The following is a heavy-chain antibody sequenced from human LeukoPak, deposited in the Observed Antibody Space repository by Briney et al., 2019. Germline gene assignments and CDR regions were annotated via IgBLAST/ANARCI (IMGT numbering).Heavy chain of an antibody. V-gene: IGHV3-48*01. CDR2: INNGSSTI. CDR3: ARVLLERPGIDSFDM. Sequence: GGSLRLSCGASEFSLRSYSMDWVRQAPGKGLEWVSHINNGSSTIYYADSVKGRFTISRDNAGNSLYLHMNSLRAEDTAVYYCARVLLERPGIDSFDMWGQGKMATVSS. J-gene: IGHJ3*02. CDR1: EFSLRSYS. D-gene: IGHD1-1*01.